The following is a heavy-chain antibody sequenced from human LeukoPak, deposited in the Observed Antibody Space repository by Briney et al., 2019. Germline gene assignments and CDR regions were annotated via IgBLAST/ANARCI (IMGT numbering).Heavy chain of an antibody. Sequence: GGSLRLSCAASGFTFSSYAMSWVRQAPGKGLEWVSGISGSGSSTYYADSVKGRFTISGDNSKNTLYLQMNSLRAEDTAVYYCPKVNPVYSNYIFLPNWFDPWGQGTLVTVSS. CDR3: PKVNPVYSNYIFLPNWFDP. D-gene: IGHD4-11*01. J-gene: IGHJ5*02. V-gene: IGHV3-23*01. CDR2: ISGSGSST. CDR1: GFTFSSYA.